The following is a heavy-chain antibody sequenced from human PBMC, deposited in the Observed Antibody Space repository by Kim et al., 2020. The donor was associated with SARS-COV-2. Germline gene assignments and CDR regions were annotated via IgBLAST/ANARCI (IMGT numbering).Heavy chain of an antibody. CDR3: ARLGPVTANYYYGMDV. D-gene: IGHD2-21*02. J-gene: IGHJ6*02. Sequence: DSVRGRFTISRDNSRNTVYFHMNSLRAEDTAVYYCARLGPVTANYYYGMDVWGQGTTVTVSS. V-gene: IGHV3-53*01.